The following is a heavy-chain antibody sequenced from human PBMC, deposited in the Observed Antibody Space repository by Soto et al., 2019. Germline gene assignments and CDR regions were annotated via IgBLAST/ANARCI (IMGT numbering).Heavy chain of an antibody. CDR2: ISAYNGNT. J-gene: IGHJ6*02. CDR1: GYTFTSYG. V-gene: IGHV1-18*04. Sequence: QVQLVQSGAEVKKPGASVKVSCKASGYTFTSYGISWVRQAPGQGLEWMGWISAYNGNTNYAQKLQGRVTMTTDTSTSTAYMELRSLRSDDTAVYYCVGPGDCSSTSCYLQYYYYYYGMDVWGQGTTVTVSS. D-gene: IGHD2-2*01. CDR3: VGPGDCSSTSCYLQYYYYYYGMDV.